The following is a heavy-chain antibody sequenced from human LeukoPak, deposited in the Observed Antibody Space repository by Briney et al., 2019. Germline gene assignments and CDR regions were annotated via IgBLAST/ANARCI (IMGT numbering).Heavy chain of an antibody. J-gene: IGHJ3*02. CDR1: GGSISSYH. D-gene: IGHD2-8*01. CDR3: GRVRKMVYVNAFDI. CDR2: IYYSGTT. Sequence: PSETLSLTCTVSGGSISSYHWSWIRQPPGKGLEWIGHIYYSGTTNYNPSLKSRVTISVDTSKNQFSLKLSSVTAADTAVYYCGRVRKMVYVNAFDIWGQGTMVTVSS. V-gene: IGHV4-59*08.